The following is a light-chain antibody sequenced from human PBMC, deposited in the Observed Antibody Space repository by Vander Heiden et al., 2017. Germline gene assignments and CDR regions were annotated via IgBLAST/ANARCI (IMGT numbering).Light chain of an antibody. J-gene: IGLJ2*01. CDR1: SSTIGAGYD. Sequence: SVLTQPPSVSGAPGQRVTISCTGSSSTIGAGYDVHWYQQLPGTAPNLLIYGNSNRPSGVPDRFSASKSGTSASLAITGLQAEDEADYYCQSYDSSLSGSVVFGGGTKLTVL. CDR2: GNS. V-gene: IGLV1-40*01. CDR3: QSYDSSLSGSVV.